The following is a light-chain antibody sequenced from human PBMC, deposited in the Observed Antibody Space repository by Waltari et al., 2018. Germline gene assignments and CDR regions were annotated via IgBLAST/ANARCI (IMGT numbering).Light chain of an antibody. CDR2: RKD. V-gene: IGLV1-47*01. J-gene: IGLJ3*02. CDR3: AAWDNSLSGWV. CDR1: SSNIGNNY. Sequence: QSVLTQPPSASGTPGQRVTISCSGISSNIGNNYVFWYQQLPGPAPKLLIYRKDHRPAGVPDRFSGSKSVTSASLAIGGLRSEDEADYHCAAWDNSLSGWVFGEGTKLTVL.